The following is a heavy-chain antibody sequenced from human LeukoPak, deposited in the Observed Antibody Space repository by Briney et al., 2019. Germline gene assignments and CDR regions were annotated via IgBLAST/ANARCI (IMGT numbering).Heavy chain of an antibody. CDR2: IIPIFGTA. J-gene: IGHJ4*02. Sequence: GASVKVSCKASGGTFSSYAISWVRQAPGQGLEWMGGIIPIFGTANYAQKFQGRVTITADESTSTAYMELSSLRSEDTAVYYCARDKYYDSSGYIFDYWGQGTLVTVSS. V-gene: IGHV1-69*13. CDR3: ARDKYYDSSGYIFDY. D-gene: IGHD3-22*01. CDR1: GGTFSSYA.